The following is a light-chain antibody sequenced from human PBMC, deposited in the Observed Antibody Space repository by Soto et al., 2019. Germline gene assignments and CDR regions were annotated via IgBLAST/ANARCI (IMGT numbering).Light chain of an antibody. CDR3: QQLNSYPLP. CDR2: VAS. V-gene: IGKV1-9*01. J-gene: IGKJ5*01. Sequence: IQLTQSPSSLSASVGDRVTITCRASQGIASYLAWYQQKSGKAPKLLISVASTLQSGVPSRFSGSGSGTDFTLTISSLQPEDFATYYCQQLNSYPLPFGQGTRLEIK. CDR1: QGIASY.